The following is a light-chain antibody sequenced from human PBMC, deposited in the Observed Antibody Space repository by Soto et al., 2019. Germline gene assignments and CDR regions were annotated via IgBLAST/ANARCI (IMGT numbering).Light chain of an antibody. CDR1: QSFSGT. CDR3: QQYDTYSRT. V-gene: IGKV1-5*01. CDR2: DAS. J-gene: IGKJ1*01. Sequence: DIQMTQSPATLSGSVGDRVTITCRASQSFSGTLAWYQQKPRKAPKLPIYDASSLERGVASRFSGSGSGTEFTLTISSLQPDDFATYYCQQYDTYSRTFGQGTKVDIK.